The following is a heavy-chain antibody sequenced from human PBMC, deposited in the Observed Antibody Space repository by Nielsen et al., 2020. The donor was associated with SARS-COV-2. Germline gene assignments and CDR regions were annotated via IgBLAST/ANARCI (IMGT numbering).Heavy chain of an antibody. CDR3: AREFGIAVAGTEDYYYGMDV. J-gene: IGHJ6*02. CDR2: IIPILGIA. D-gene: IGHD6-19*01. CDR1: GGTFSSYA. Sequence: SVKVSCKASGGTFSSYAISWVRQAPGQGLEWMGRIIPILGIANYAQKFQGRVTMTTDTSTSTAYMELRSLRSDDTAVYYCAREFGIAVAGTEDYYYGMDVWGQGTTVTVSS. V-gene: IGHV1-69*04.